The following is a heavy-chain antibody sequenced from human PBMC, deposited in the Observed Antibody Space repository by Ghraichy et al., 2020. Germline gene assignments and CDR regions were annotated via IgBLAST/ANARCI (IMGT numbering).Heavy chain of an antibody. CDR2: IYYIGST. V-gene: IGHV4-59*01. CDR3: ARDRTGFDP. Sequence: SETLSLTCTVSGASITPYHWSWIRQPPGKGLEWIGYIYYIGSTNYNPSLKSRVTMLVDRSKNHFSLKLTSVTAADTAVYYCARDRTGFDPWGQGTLVTVSS. J-gene: IGHJ5*02. CDR1: GASITPYH.